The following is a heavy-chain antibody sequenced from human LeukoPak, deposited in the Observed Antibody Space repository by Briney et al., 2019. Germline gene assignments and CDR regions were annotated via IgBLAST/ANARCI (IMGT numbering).Heavy chain of an antibody. D-gene: IGHD2-8*01. CDR1: GYTFSTYG. V-gene: IGHV1-18*01. CDR2: SSDYDPDR. CDR3: VRDYYCTSNTCHDCFDP. J-gene: IGHJ5*02. Sequence: ASVKVPCKASGYTFSTYGISWVRQAPGQGLEWMGWSSDYDPDRNYAQKFQGRLTVTTDTSTSTAYMELRSLTSDDTAIYYCVRDYYCTSNTCHDCFDPWGQGTLVTVSS.